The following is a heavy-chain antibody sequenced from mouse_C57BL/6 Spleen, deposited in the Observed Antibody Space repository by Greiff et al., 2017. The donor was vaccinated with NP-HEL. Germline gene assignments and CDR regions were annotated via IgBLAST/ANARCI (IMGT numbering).Heavy chain of an antibody. CDR1: GYSFTGYF. Sequence: EVQLQQSGPELVKPGDSVKISCKASGYSFTGYFMNWVMQSHGKSLEWIGRINPYNGDTFYNQKFKGKATLTVDKSSSTAHMELRSLTSEDSAVYYCARSSFYYDYDDYAMDYWGQGTSVTVSS. J-gene: IGHJ4*01. D-gene: IGHD2-4*01. V-gene: IGHV1-20*01. CDR3: ARSSFYYDYDDYAMDY. CDR2: INPYNGDT.